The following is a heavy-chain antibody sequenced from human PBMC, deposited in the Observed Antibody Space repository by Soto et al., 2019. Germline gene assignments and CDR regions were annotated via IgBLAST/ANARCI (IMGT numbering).Heavy chain of an antibody. CDR3: ASAYYLGARPVRGDDY. Sequence: QVQLVQSGAEVKKPGSSVNVSCKASGGTFSSYAISWVRQAPGQGLEWMGGIIPIFGTANYAQKFQGRVTITADESTSTAYMELSSLRSEDTAVYYCASAYYLGARPVRGDDYWGQGTLVTVSS. CDR2: IIPIFGTA. CDR1: GGTFSSYA. D-gene: IGHD3-22*01. V-gene: IGHV1-69*12. J-gene: IGHJ4*02.